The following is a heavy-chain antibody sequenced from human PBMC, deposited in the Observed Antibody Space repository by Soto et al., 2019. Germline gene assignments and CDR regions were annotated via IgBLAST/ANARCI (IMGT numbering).Heavy chain of an antibody. J-gene: IGHJ3*02. CDR1: GGTFSSYT. CDR2: IIPILGIA. Sequence: ASVKVSCKASGGTFSSYTISWVRQAPGQGLEWMGRIIPILGIANYAQKFQGRVTITADKSTSTAYMELSSLRSEDTAVYYCARDPSLFRPDAFDIWGQGTMVTVSS. V-gene: IGHV1-69*04. CDR3: ARDPSLFRPDAFDI.